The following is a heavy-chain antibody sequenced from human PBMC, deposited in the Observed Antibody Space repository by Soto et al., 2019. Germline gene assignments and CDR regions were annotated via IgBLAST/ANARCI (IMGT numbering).Heavy chain of an antibody. CDR1: GGTFSSYA. Sequence: SVKVSCKVSGGTFSSYAISWVRQAPGQGLEWMGGIIPIFGTANYAQKFQGRVTITADESTSTAYMELSSLRSEDTAVYYCARTSSSSGGYYYGMDVWGQGTTVTVSS. CDR3: ARTSSSSGGYYYGMDV. J-gene: IGHJ6*02. CDR2: IIPIFGTA. V-gene: IGHV1-69*13. D-gene: IGHD6-6*01.